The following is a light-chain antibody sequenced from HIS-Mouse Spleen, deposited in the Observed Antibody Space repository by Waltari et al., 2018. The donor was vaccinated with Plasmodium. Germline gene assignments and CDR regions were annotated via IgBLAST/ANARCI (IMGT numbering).Light chain of an antibody. J-gene: IGLJ1*01. CDR3: QVWDSSSDHYV. V-gene: IGLV3-21*02. CDR2: DDS. CDR1: NFGGKS. Sequence: SYVLTHPPSVSVAPGQTPRITCGGNNFGGKSEHWYQQKPGQAPVLVVYDDSDRPSGIPERFSGSNSGNTATLTISRGEAGDEADYYCQVWDSSSDHYVFGTGTKVTVL.